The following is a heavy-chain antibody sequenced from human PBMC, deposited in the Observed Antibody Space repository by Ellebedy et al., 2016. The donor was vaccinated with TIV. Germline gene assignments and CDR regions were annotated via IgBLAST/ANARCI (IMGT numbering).Heavy chain of an antibody. D-gene: IGHD1-1*01. CDR3: ARYTPYYYYGMDV. V-gene: IGHV3-33*01. Sequence: GESLKISCAASGFTFSSYGMHWVRQAPGKGLEWVAVIWYDGSNKYYADSLKGRFTISRDNSKNTLYLQMNSLRVEDTAVYYCARYTPYYYYGMDVWGQGTTVTVSS. J-gene: IGHJ6*02. CDR1: GFTFSSYG. CDR2: IWYDGSNK.